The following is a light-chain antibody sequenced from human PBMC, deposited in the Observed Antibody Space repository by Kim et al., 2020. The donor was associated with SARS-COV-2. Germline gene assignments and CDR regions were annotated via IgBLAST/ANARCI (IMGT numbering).Light chain of an antibody. Sequence: SYELTQPPSVSVAPGKTARITCGGNNIGSKSVHWYQQKPGQAPVLVIHYDRDRPSRIPERFYGSNSGNTATLTISRVEAGDEADYYCQVWDSSSDHRVFGGGTQLTVL. CDR3: QVWDSSSDHRV. CDR2: YDR. CDR1: NIGSKS. J-gene: IGLJ3*02. V-gene: IGLV3-21*04.